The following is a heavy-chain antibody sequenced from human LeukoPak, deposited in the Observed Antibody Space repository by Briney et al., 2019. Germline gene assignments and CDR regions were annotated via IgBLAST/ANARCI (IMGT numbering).Heavy chain of an antibody. J-gene: IGHJ6*04. CDR3: ARGPRNYYAMDV. CDR2: IKTDGSST. V-gene: IGHV3-74*01. Sequence: GGSLRLSCAASGFTFSDYYMHWVRQAPGKGLFWVSRIKTDGSSTTYADSVKGQITISRDNAKNTLYLQMNSLRAEDTAVYYCARGPRNYYAMDVWGKGTTVTVSS. D-gene: IGHD1-14*01. CDR1: GFTFSDYY.